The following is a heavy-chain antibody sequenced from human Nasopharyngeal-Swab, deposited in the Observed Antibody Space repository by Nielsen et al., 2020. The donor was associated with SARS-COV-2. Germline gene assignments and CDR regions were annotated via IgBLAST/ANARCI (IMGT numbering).Heavy chain of an antibody. Sequence: GESLKISCAASGFTFSDYSMSWIRQAPGKGLECVSFMSSTTGTIYYADSVKGRFTIPRDNAKSSLYLHMNSLRAEDTAVYYCARDPYTHGLHWFDPWGQGTLVTVSS. V-gene: IGHV3-11*04. D-gene: IGHD5-18*01. CDR2: MSSTTGTI. CDR3: ARDPYTHGLHWFDP. CDR1: GFTFSDYS. J-gene: IGHJ5*02.